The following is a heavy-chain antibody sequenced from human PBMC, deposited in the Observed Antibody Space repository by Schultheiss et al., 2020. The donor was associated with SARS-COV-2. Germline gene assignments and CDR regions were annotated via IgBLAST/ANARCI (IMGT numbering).Heavy chain of an antibody. CDR1: GFTFSSYS. CDR3: ARGGLLGGLDY. J-gene: IGHJ4*02. Sequence: GGSLRLSCAASGFTFSSYSMNWVRQAPGKGLVWVSQIQGDGTIAYYVDSVKGRFTISKDNAKNILYLQVSSLTAEDTAVYYCARGGLLGGLDYWGQGILVTVSS. D-gene: IGHD2-15*01. CDR2: IQGDGTIA. V-gene: IGHV3-74*01.